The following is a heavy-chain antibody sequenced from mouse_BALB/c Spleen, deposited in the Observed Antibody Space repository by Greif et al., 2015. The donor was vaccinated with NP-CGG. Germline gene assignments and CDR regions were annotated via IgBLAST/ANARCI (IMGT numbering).Heavy chain of an antibody. D-gene: IGHD1-1*01. CDR2: IYPGDGDT. CDR3: AREDCGTRRIDV. CDR1: GYAFSSYW. Sequence: VQLQQSGAELVRPGSSVKISCKASGYAFSSYWMNWVKQRPGQGLEWIGQIYPGDGDTNYNGKFKGKATLTADKSSSTAYMQLSSLTSEDSAVYFCAREDCGTRRIDVWGAGTTVTVSS. J-gene: IGHJ1*01. V-gene: IGHV1-80*01.